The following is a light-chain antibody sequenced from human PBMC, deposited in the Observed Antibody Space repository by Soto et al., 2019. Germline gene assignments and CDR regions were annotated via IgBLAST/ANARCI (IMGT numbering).Light chain of an antibody. J-gene: IGLJ1*01. CDR2: EVS. CDR3: SSYTSSSTYV. Sequence: QSALTQPASVSESPGQSITISCTGNSSDVGGYNYVSWYQQHPGKAPKLMIYEVSNRPSGVSNRFSGSKSGNTTSLTISGLQAEDEADYYCSSYTSSSTYVFGTGTNLTVL. CDR1: SSDVGGYNY. V-gene: IGLV2-14*01.